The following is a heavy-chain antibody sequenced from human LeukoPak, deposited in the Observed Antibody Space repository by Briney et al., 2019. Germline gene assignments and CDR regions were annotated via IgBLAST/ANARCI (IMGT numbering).Heavy chain of an antibody. CDR1: GGSISSGDYY. D-gene: IGHD3-22*01. CDR3: ARPYYYDSRIDP. V-gene: IGHV4-30-4*01. Sequence: SQTLSLTCTVSGGSISSGDYYWSWIRQPPGKGLEWIGYFYYSGSTYYNPSLESRVTISVDTSKDQFSLKLSSVTAADTAVYYCARPYYYDSRIDPWGQGTLVTVSS. CDR2: FYYSGST. J-gene: IGHJ5*02.